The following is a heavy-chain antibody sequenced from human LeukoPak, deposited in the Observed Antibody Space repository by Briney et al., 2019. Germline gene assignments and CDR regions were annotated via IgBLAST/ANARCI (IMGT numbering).Heavy chain of an antibody. J-gene: IGHJ4*02. D-gene: IGHD2-15*01. CDR1: GVTFSIYT. CDR2: ISGRGDTT. V-gene: IGHV3-23*01. CDR3: AKAKGGL. Sequence: GGSLRLSCVASGVTFSIYTMSWVRQAPGEGLGWVSSISGRGDTTYFAGSVRGGVTLSRENSRNTLFLQMDSLRVDDTAVYYCAKAKGGLWGQGTLVTVSS.